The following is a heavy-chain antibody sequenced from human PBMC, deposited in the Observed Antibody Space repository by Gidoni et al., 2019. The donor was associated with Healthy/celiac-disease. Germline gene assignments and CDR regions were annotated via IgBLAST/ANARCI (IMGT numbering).Heavy chain of an antibody. V-gene: IGHV3-23*01. J-gene: IGHJ6*02. D-gene: IGHD1-1*01. Sequence: EVQLLESGGGLLKPGGSLRLSCAASGFTFSSHAMSWVRQAPGKGLEWVSVISGSGGSTYYADSVKGRFTISRDNSKNTLYLQMNSLRAEDTAVYYCAKAQRRVEGGMDVWGQGTTVTVSS. CDR2: ISGSGGST. CDR3: AKAQRRVEGGMDV. CDR1: GFTFSSHA.